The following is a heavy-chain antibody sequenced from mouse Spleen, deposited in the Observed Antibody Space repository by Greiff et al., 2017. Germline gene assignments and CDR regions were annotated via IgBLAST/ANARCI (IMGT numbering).Heavy chain of an antibody. CDR2: SRNKANDYTT. CDR1: GFTFSDFY. Sequence: EVKLVESGGGLVQSGRSLRLSCATSGFTFSDFYMEWVRQAPGKGLEWIAASRNKANDYTTEYSASVKGRFIVSRDTSQSILYLQMNALRAEDTAIYYCARVQYYYAMDYWGQGTSVTVSS. J-gene: IGHJ4*01. CDR3: ARVQYYYAMDY. V-gene: IGHV7-1*01.